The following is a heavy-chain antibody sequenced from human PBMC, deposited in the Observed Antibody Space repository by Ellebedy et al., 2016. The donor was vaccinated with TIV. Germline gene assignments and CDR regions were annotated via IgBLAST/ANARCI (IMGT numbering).Heavy chain of an antibody. CDR2: ISNTGNT. Sequence: GSLRLSCTVSGASISSYFWSWIRQPPGKGLEWIGYISNTGNTNYNPSLKSRVSISLDTSRSQFSLSLTSVTAADTAVYFCARDRRGSYDFWGQGTLIAVSS. V-gene: IGHV4-59*01. CDR1: GASISSYF. D-gene: IGHD3-10*01. J-gene: IGHJ4*02. CDR3: ARDRRGSYDF.